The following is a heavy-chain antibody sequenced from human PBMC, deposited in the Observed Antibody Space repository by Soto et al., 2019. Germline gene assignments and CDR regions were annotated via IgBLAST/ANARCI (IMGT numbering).Heavy chain of an antibody. CDR2: INPNGGST. D-gene: IGHD2-2*01. J-gene: IGHJ6*03. CDR1: GYTFTSYY. Sequence: GASLTFSGKSSGYTFTSYYMPWVRQAPGQGLDWMGIINPNGGSTSYSQKFQGRVTMTRDTSTSTVYMELSSLRSEDTAVYYCASSPIRYCSSTSCYLYYYYYMDVWGKGTTVTVSS. V-gene: IGHV1-46*03. CDR3: ASSPIRYCSSTSCYLYYYYYMDV.